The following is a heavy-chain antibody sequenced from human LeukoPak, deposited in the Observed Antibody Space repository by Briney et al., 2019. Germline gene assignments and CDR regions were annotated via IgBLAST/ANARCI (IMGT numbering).Heavy chain of an antibody. CDR3: ARGAVAGTVDWFDP. V-gene: IGHV1-69*05. Sequence: GSSVKVSRKASGGTFSSYAISWVRQAPGQGLEWMGGIIPIFGTANYAQKFQGRVTITTDESTSTAYMELSSLRSEDTAVYYCARGAVAGTVDWFDPWGQGTLVTVSS. CDR1: GGTFSSYA. CDR2: IIPIFGTA. D-gene: IGHD6-19*01. J-gene: IGHJ5*02.